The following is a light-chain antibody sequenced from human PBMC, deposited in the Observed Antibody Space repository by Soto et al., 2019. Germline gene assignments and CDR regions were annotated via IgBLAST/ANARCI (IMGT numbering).Light chain of an antibody. CDR1: QSVSSN. Sequence: ALSASARARATLSCRASQSVSSNLAWYQQKPGQAPRLLIYGASTRATGIQARFSGSGSGTEFTLTISSLQSEDFAVYYFQQYNKGTPITFGQGTRLDIK. CDR2: GAS. V-gene: IGKV3-15*01. J-gene: IGKJ5*01. CDR3: QQYNKGTPIT.